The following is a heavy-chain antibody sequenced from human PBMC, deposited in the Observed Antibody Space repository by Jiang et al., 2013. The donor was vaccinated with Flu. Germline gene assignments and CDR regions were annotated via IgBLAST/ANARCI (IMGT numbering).Heavy chain of an antibody. V-gene: IGHV1-69*04. CDR3: ARDLAYCSGGSCYRTIYYYGMDV. CDR2: IIPILGIA. J-gene: IGHJ6*04. CDR1: GGTFSSYA. Sequence: GAEVKKPGSSVKVSCKASGGTFSSYAISWVRQAPGQGLEWMGRIIPILGIANYAQKFQGRVTITADKSTSTAYMELSSLRSEDTAVYYCARDLAYCSGGSCYRTIYYYGMDVWGKGTTVTVSS. D-gene: IGHD2-15*01.